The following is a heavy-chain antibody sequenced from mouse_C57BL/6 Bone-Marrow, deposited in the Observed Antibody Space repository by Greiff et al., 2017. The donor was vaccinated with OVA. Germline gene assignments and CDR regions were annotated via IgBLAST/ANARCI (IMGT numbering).Heavy chain of an antibody. V-gene: IGHV1-50*01. CDR1: GYTFTSYW. CDR2: IDPSDSYT. Sequence: VQLQQSGAELVKPGASVKLSCKASGYTFTSYWMQWVKQRPGQGLEWIGEIDPSDSYTNYNQKFKGKATLTVDTSSSTAYMQLSSLTSEYSAVYDCSRTGMECYDFDYWGQGTTLTVSS. D-gene: IGHD4-1*01. J-gene: IGHJ2*01. CDR3: SRTGMECYDFDY.